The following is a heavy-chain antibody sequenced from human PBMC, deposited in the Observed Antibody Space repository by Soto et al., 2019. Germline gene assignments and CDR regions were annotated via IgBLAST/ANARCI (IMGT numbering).Heavy chain of an antibody. J-gene: IGHJ3*02. CDR3: AKDLGPYGSSGADAFDI. D-gene: IGHD3-22*01. CDR1: GFTFSSYG. CDR2: ISYDGSNK. Sequence: QVQLVESGGGVVQPGRSLRLSCAASGFTFSSYGMHWVRQAPGKGLEWVAVISYDGSNKYYADSVKGRFTISRDNSXNXXYLQMNSLRAEDTAVYYCAKDLGPYGSSGADAFDIWGQGTMVTVSS. V-gene: IGHV3-30*18.